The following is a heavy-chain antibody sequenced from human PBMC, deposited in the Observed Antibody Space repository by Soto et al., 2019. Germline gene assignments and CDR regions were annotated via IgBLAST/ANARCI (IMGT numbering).Heavy chain of an antibody. J-gene: IGHJ6*02. CDR3: ARHRDNIYYYYGMDV. V-gene: IGHV5-51*01. CDR1: GYSFTSYW. CDR2: IYPGDSDT. Sequence: GESLKISCKGSGYSFTSYWIGWVRQMPGKGLGWMGIIYPGDSDTRYSPSFQGQVTISADKSISTAYLQWSSLKASDTAMYYCARHRDNIYYYYGMDVWGQGTTVTVSS.